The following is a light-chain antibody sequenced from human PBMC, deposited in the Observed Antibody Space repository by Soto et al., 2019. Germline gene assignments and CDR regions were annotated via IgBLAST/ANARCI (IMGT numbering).Light chain of an antibody. J-gene: IGKJ1*01. CDR1: QNVGSRY. V-gene: IGKV3-20*01. CDR3: QQYGSSPRT. CDR2: GTS. Sequence: EKLMSQSPATLSVSPGERATLSCRASQNVGSRYLARYQQKPGQAPRLLIYGTSNRATGIPDRFSGSGSGTDFSLTISSLEPGYLAVYYCQQYGSSPRTAGQGPKVDIK.